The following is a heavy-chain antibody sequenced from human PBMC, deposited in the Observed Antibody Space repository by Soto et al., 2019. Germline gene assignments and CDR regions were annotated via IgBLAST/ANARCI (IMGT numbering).Heavy chain of an antibody. Sequence: QVQLVQSGSEVKKPGSSVKVSCKASGDTFSNYPISWVRQSPGQGLEWMGRIIPFIGIANYAQKFQATVTFTADKSTSTVFMELRSPGSEDTAVYYCAGGAGGHKRYYLDYSCPGTLVTVSS. CDR2: IIPFIGIA. CDR3: AGGAGGHKRYYLDY. J-gene: IGHJ4*02. V-gene: IGHV1-69*02. CDR1: GDTFSNYP. D-gene: IGHD3-16*01.